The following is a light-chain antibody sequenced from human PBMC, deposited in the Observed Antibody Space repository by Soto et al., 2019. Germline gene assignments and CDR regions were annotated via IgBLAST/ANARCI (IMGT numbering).Light chain of an antibody. CDR1: SSDGGGDNF. Sequence: SALTQPESASGSPGQSITISCTGTSSDGGGDNFVSWYQQHPGKAPKLMIYEVSNRPLGISNRISGAKAGKTASRTIAGLQAEDEANHSCSSYTSTTTVVFGGAPPLTVL. CDR2: EVS. J-gene: IGLJ2*01. CDR3: SSYTSTTTVV. V-gene: IGLV2-14*01.